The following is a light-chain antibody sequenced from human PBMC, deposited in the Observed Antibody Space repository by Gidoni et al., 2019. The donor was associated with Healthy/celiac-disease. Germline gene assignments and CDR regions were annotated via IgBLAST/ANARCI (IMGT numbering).Light chain of an antibody. CDR1: QSVSRY. CDR3: QQRSNWPPS. Sequence: EIVLTQSPATLALSPGDRATLSCRASQSVSRYLSLYQQKPGQAPRLPIYDASNRATGIPARFSGSGSGTDFTLTISSLEPEYFAVYYCQQRSNWPPSFGGGTKVEIK. CDR2: DAS. V-gene: IGKV3-11*01. J-gene: IGKJ4*01.